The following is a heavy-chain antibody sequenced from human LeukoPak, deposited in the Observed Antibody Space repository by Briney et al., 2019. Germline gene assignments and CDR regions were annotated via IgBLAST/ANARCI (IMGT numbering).Heavy chain of an antibody. D-gene: IGHD3-3*01. Sequence: ASVKVSCKASGYTFTSYDINWVRQATGQGLEWMGWMNPNSGNTGYAQKFQGRVTMTRNTSISTAYMELSSLRSEDTAVYYCARGKVTIFGVVILLDYYYVDVWGKGTTVTVSS. V-gene: IGHV1-8*01. CDR2: MNPNSGNT. J-gene: IGHJ6*03. CDR1: GYTFTSYD. CDR3: ARGKVTIFGVVILLDYYYVDV.